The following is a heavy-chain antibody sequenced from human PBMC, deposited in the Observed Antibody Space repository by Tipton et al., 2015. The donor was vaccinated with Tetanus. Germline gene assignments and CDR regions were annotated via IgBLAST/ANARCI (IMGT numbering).Heavy chain of an antibody. CDR2: IYQSGST. D-gene: IGHD1-1*01. Sequence: PGLVKPSGTLSLTCAVSGDSLSSSNWWSWVRQSPGKGLEWIGQIYQSGSTNFNPSLKNRVTISEDKSKNQFSLTLTSVTAADMAIYYCARPGRGIGNWFDPWGPGTLVTVSS. CDR3: ARPGRGIGNWFDP. CDR1: GDSLSSSNW. V-gene: IGHV4-4*02. J-gene: IGHJ5*02.